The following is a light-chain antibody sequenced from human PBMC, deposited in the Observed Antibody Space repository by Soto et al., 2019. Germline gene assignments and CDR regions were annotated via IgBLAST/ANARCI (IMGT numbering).Light chain of an antibody. CDR2: EDI. J-gene: IGLJ2*01. CDR1: SSDIGPYNL. V-gene: IGLV2-23*01. CDR3: CSYAGGASVV. Sequence: QSALTQPASVSGSPGQSITISCTGTSSDIGPYNLVSWYQQHPGKAPKLIIYEDIERPSGVSDRFSGSKSGNTASLTISGLQTEDEADYYCCSYAGGASVVFGGGTKLTVL.